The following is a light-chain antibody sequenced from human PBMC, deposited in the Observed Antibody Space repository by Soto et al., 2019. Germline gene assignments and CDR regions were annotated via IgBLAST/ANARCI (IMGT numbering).Light chain of an antibody. CDR1: QSLTTD. V-gene: IGKV3-15*01. CDR2: GAS. Sequence: EIVMTQSPATLSLSPGERATLSCRASQSLTTDLAWYQQKPGQPPRLLIYGASTRAAGIPARFSGSGSGTEFTLTISSLQSEDFAVYYCQQYNKWRTFGQGTKVDIK. J-gene: IGKJ1*01. CDR3: QQYNKWRT.